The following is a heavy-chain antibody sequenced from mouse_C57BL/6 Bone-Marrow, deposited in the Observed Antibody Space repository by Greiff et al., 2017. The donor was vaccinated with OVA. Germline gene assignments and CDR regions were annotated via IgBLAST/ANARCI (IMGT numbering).Heavy chain of an antibody. Sequence: VQLQQSGAELVRPGASVKLSCTASGFNIKDYYMHWVKQRPEQGLEWIGRIDPEDGDTEYAPKFQGKATMTADTSSNTAYLQLSSLTSEDTAVYYCTFYYGYDERYFDVWGTGTTVTVSS. CDR2: IDPEDGDT. D-gene: IGHD2-2*01. CDR3: TFYYGYDERYFDV. V-gene: IGHV14-1*01. CDR1: GFNIKDYY. J-gene: IGHJ1*03.